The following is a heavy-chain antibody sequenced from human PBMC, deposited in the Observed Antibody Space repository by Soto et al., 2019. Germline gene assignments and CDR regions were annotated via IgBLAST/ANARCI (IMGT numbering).Heavy chain of an antibody. CDR3: ARIRGYWYGLDV. J-gene: IGHJ6*02. V-gene: IGHV3-23*01. CDR2: IPGTGGDT. CDR1: GFPLSTYG. Sequence: EVQLLESGGGLVQPGGSLRLSCAASGFPLSTYGMSWVRQAPGKGLEWVSSIPGTGGDTYYADSVKGRFTSSRDNSNNRLYLQMNSLRVEDTAVYYCARIRGYWYGLDVWGQGTTITVSS.